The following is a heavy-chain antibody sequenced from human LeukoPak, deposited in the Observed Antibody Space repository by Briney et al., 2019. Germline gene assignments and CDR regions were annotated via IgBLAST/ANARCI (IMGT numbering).Heavy chain of an antibody. CDR3: ARDRDTDEYGDYDEGEWFDP. CDR1: GFTFSSYS. Sequence: GGSLRLSFAASGFTFSSYSMNWVRQAPGKGLEWVSSISSSSSYIYYADSVKGRFTISRDNAKNSLYLQMNSLRAEDTAVYYCARDRDTDEYGDYDEGEWFDPWGQGTLVTVSS. J-gene: IGHJ5*02. V-gene: IGHV3-21*01. D-gene: IGHD4-17*01. CDR2: ISSSSSYI.